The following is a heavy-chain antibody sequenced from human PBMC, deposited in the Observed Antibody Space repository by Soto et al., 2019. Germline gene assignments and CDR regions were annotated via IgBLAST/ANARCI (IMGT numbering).Heavy chain of an antibody. D-gene: IGHD1-1*01. Sequence: SETLSLTCTVSGACISGLYWSGIRKSAGKGLEWIGRIYATGTTDYNPSLKSRVMMSVDTSKKQFSLKLRSVTAADTAVYYCVRDGTKTLRDWFDPWGQGISVTVSS. V-gene: IGHV4-4*07. CDR3: VRDGTKTLRDWFDP. J-gene: IGHJ5*02. CDR2: IYATGTT. CDR1: GACISGLY.